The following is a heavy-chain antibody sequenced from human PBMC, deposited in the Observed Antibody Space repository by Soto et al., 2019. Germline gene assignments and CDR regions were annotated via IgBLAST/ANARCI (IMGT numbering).Heavy chain of an antibody. D-gene: IGHD3-22*01. CDR3: ARGPLDYYDSSGYHRGYYFDY. CDR1: GYTFTSYG. V-gene: IGHV1-18*01. CDR2: ISAYNGNT. Sequence: ASVKVSCTASGYTFTSYGISWVRQAPGQGLEWMGWISAYNGNTNYAQKLQGRVTMTTDTSTSTAYMELRSLRSDDTAVYYCARGPLDYYDSSGYHRGYYFDYWGQGTLVTVSS. J-gene: IGHJ4*02.